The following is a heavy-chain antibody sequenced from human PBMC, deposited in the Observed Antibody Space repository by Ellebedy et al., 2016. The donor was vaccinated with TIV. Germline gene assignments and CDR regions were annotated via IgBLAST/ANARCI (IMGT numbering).Heavy chain of an antibody. D-gene: IGHD1-1*01. Sequence: AASVKVSCKASGYTFSSYGISWVRQAPEQGLEWMGWISAYNINTNYAQKLQGRVTMTTDTSTSTAYMALRSLRFDDTAVYYCARAGTTPYFDYWGQGTLVTVSS. CDR3: ARAGTTPYFDY. CDR2: ISAYNINT. CDR1: GYTFSSYG. J-gene: IGHJ4*02. V-gene: IGHV1-18*04.